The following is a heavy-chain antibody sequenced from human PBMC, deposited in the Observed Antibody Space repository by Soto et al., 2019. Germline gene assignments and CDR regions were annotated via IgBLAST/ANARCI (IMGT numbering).Heavy chain of an antibody. CDR2: IYYSGST. J-gene: IGHJ4*02. CDR3: ARHLGEGYFDY. CDR1: GDSISSSTYF. Sequence: PSETLSLTCSVSGDSISSSTYFWGWVRQPPGKGLEWIGSIYYSGSTYYNPSLKSRVTISVDTSKNHFSLKLRSVTAADTAVYYCARHLGEGYFDYWGQATLVTVSS. V-gene: IGHV4-39*01.